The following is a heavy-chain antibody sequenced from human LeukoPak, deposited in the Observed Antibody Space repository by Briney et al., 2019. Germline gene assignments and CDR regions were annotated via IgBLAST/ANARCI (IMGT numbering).Heavy chain of an antibody. CDR2: MYNSVNP. CDR3: ARVRDGNDIDY. D-gene: IGHD5-24*01. Sequence: SETLSLTCTVSGDSISGYYWSWIRQPPGKGLEWIGYMYNSVNPKYNPSLESRVTISGDTSKNQYSLKLSSVTAADTAVYYCARVRDGNDIDYWGQGTLVTVSS. V-gene: IGHV4-59*08. CDR1: GDSISGYY. J-gene: IGHJ4*02.